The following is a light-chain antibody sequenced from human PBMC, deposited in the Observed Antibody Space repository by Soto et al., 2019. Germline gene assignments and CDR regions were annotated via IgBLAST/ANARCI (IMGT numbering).Light chain of an antibody. Sequence: EIQMSQSPSTLSASPGERVTLSCRASQSITSKLAWYQQRSGQAPRLVIYDTSIIGTGIPARFSGSGSGTEFTLTISSLQPDDFAIYYCQQYGSSSETFGQGTKVDIK. J-gene: IGKJ1*01. CDR3: QQYGSSSET. CDR2: DTS. V-gene: IGKV3-15*01. CDR1: QSITSK.